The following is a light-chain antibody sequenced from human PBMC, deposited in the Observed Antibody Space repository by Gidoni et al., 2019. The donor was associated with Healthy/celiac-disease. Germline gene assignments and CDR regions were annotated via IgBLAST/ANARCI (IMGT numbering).Light chain of an antibody. CDR3: QQRSNWPPET. CDR1: QSVSSY. J-gene: IGKJ4*01. V-gene: IGKV3-11*01. CDR2: DAS. Sequence: DIVLTQSPATLSLSPGERATPSCRASQSVSSYLAWSQQKPGQAPRLLIYDASNRAPGIPARFIGSGSGTDVTLTISSLEPEDFAVYYCQQRSNWPPETFGGGTKVEIK.